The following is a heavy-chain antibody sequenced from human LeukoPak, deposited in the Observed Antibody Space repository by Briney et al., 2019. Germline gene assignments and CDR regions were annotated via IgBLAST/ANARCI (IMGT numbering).Heavy chain of an antibody. CDR1: GGTFSSYA. J-gene: IGHJ4*02. Sequence: GASVKVSCKASGGTFSSYAISWVRQAPGQGLEWMGRIIPILGIANYAQKFQGRVTITADKSTSTAYMELSSLRSEDTAVYYCARGFRRITMVRGANAPYYFDYWGQGTLVTVSS. V-gene: IGHV1-69*04. D-gene: IGHD3-10*01. CDR2: IIPILGIA. CDR3: ARGFRRITMVRGANAPYYFDY.